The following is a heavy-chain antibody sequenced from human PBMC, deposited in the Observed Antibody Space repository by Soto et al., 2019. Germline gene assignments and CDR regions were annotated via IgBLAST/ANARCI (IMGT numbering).Heavy chain of an antibody. CDR3: VTGRGYSYGYPYYYYGMDV. CDR2: INHSGST. D-gene: IGHD5-18*01. J-gene: IGHJ6*02. V-gene: IGHV4-34*01. CDR1: GGSFSGYY. Sequence: SETLSLTCAVYGGSFSGYYWSWIRQPPGKGLEWIGEINHSGSTNYNPSLKSRVTISVDTSKNQFSLKLSSVTAADTAVYYCVTGRGYSYGYPYYYYGMDVWGEGTTVTVSS.